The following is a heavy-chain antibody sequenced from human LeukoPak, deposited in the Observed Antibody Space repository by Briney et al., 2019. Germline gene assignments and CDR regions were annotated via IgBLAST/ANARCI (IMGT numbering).Heavy chain of an antibody. CDR2: IQYDGNKR. V-gene: IGHV3-30*02. D-gene: IGHD6-19*01. Sequence: GGSLRLSCAASTFTFSSYGMHWFRQAPGKGLECMAFIQYDGNKRYYADSVKGRFTISTDNSKNTLYLQMNSLGPDDTALYYCANTMYSSAWSPFDYWGRGTLVTVSS. CDR1: TFTFSSYG. CDR3: ANTMYSSAWSPFDY. J-gene: IGHJ4*02.